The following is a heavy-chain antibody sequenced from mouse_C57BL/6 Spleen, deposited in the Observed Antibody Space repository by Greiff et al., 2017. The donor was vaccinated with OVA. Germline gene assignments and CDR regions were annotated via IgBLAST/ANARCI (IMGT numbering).Heavy chain of an antibody. Sequence: QVHVKQPGAELVMPGASVKLSCKASGYTFTSYWMHWVKQRPGQGLEWIGEIDPSDSYTNYNQKFKGKATLTVDKSSSTAYMQLSSLTSENSAVYYCAVYDLFDYWGQGTLVTVSS. CDR1: GYTFTSYW. V-gene: IGHV1-69*01. CDR3: AVYDLFDY. J-gene: IGHJ3*01. CDR2: IDPSDSYT. D-gene: IGHD2-3*01.